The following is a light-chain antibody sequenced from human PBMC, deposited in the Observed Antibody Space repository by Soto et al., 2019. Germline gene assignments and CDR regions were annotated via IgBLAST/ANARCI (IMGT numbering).Light chain of an antibody. Sequence: EIAMTQSPATLSVSPGERATLSCRASQSVSSDLAWYQQKPGQAPRLLIYGASTRATGIPARFSGSGSGTEFTLTISSLQSEDFAVYYCQQYKNWPYTFGQGTKLEIK. CDR2: GAS. CDR1: QSVSSD. J-gene: IGKJ2*01. CDR3: QQYKNWPYT. V-gene: IGKV3-15*01.